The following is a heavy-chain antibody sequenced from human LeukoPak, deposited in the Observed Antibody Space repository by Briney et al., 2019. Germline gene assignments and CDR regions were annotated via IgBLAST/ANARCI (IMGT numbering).Heavy chain of an antibody. CDR2: IYYSGST. CDR1: GGSISSSSYY. J-gene: IGHJ4*02. CDR3: ATRWTGPKDY. Sequence: SETLSLTCTVSGGSISSSSYYWGWIRQPPGKGLEWIGSIYYSGSTYYNPSLKSRVTISVDTSKNQFSLKLSSVTAADTAVYYCATRWTGPKDYWGQGTLVTVSS. D-gene: IGHD3/OR15-3a*01. V-gene: IGHV4-39*01.